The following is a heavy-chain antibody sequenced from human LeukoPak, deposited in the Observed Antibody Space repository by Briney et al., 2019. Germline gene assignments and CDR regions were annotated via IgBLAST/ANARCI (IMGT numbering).Heavy chain of an antibody. CDR1: GGTFSSYA. J-gene: IGHJ5*02. CDR2: IIPIFGTA. CDR3: ARDWGYGDYEGGWFDP. D-gene: IGHD4-17*01. Sequence: ASVNVSCKASGGTFSSYAISWVRQAPGQGLEWMGGIIPIFGTANYAQKFQGRVTITADESTSTAYMELSSLRSEDTAVYYCARDWGYGDYEGGWFDPWGQGTLVTVSS. V-gene: IGHV1-69*13.